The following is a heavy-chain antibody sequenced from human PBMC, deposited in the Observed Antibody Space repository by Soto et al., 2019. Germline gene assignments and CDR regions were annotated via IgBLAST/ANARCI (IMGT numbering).Heavy chain of an antibody. Sequence: SETLSLTCAVSGGSISSGGYSWSWIRQPPGKGLEWIGDIYHSGNTYYNPSLKSRVTISVDRSKKQFSLKLSSVAAADTAVYYCARDSSSWSFDPWGQGTLVTVSS. CDR1: GGSISSGGYS. J-gene: IGHJ5*02. CDR2: IYHSGNT. D-gene: IGHD6-13*01. CDR3: ARDSSSWSFDP. V-gene: IGHV4-30-2*01.